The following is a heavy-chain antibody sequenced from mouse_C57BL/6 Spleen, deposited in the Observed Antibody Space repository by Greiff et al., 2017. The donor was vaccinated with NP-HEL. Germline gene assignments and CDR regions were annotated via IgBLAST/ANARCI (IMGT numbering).Heavy chain of an antibody. CDR3: ARSGYYGSSYAWFAY. J-gene: IGHJ3*01. V-gene: IGHV1-18*01. D-gene: IGHD1-1*01. CDR2: INPNNGGT. Sequence: EVQGVESGPELVKPGASVKIPCKASGYTFTDYNMDWVKQSHGKSLEWIGDINPNNGGTIYNQKFKGKATLTVDKSSSTAYMELRSLTSEDTAVYYCARSGYYGSSYAWFAYWGQGTLVTVSA. CDR1: GYTFTDYN.